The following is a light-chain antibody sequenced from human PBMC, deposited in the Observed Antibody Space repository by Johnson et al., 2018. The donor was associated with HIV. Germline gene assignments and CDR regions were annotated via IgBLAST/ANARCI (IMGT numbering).Light chain of an antibody. Sequence: QSVLTQPPSVYAAPGQKVTISCSGSSSNIGNNYVSWNQQLPGTAPKLLIYDNTKRPSGIPDRFSGSKSDASATLAITGLQTGDEADYYCGTWDNSLTAYVFGTGTKVTV. CDR3: GTWDNSLTAYV. J-gene: IGLJ1*01. CDR2: DNT. V-gene: IGLV1-51*01. CDR1: SSNIGNNY.